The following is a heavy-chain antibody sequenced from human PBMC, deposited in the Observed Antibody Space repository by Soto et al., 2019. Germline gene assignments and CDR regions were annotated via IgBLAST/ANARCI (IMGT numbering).Heavy chain of an antibody. J-gene: IGHJ5*02. Sequence: QITLQESGPTLVKPTQTLTLTCTFSGFSFNTSGVAVGWIRQPPGKALDWLALIYWDDDKRYSPSLQTRLSITKATSKNQVVLTMTHMDPADTAKYFCVHRVVRGVIPWFDPWGQGTLVTVSS. V-gene: IGHV2-5*02. D-gene: IGHD3-10*01. CDR1: GFSFNTSGVA. CDR3: VHRVVRGVIPWFDP. CDR2: IYWDDDK.